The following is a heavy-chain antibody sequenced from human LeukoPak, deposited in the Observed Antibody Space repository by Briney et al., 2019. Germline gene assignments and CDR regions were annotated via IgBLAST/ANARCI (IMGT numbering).Heavy chain of an antibody. CDR3: ARDGYYDSRGSRNWFDP. D-gene: IGHD3-22*01. CDR1: GFTFSSYW. CDR2: IKQDGSEK. Sequence: GGSLRLSCGVSGFTFSSYWMTWVRQTPGKGLEWVANIKQDGSEKYYVDSVKGRFTISRDNAKNSLYLQMNSLRAEDTAVYYCARDGYYDSRGSRNWFDPWGKGTLVTVSS. V-gene: IGHV3-7*01. J-gene: IGHJ5*02.